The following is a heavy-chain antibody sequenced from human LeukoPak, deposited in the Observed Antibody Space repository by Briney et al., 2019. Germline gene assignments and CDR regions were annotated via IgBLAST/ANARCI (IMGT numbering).Heavy chain of an antibody. J-gene: IGHJ4*02. CDR2: IKKKTEGETT. V-gene: IGHV3-15*01. CDR1: GFTFNNAW. D-gene: IGHD6-19*01. CDR3: TTAAAVTGFDC. Sequence: GGSLRLSCAASGFTFNNAWMTCVRQTPGKGLEWVGRIKKKTEGETTDYAAAVKGRFSISRDDSKNTLYLQMNSLKTEYTPVYYCTTAAAVTGFDCWGQGSLVTVSS.